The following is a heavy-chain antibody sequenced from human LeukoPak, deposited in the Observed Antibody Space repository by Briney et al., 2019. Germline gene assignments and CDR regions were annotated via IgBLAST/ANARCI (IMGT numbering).Heavy chain of an antibody. V-gene: IGHV1-18*01. CDR1: GYTFTSYG. Sequence: ASVKVSCKASGYTFTSYGISWVRQAPGQGLEWMGWISAYNGNTNYAQKLQGRVTMTTDTSTSTAYMDLRSLRSDDTAVYYCARDRATDREQNWLDPWGQGTLVTVSS. CDR2: ISAYNGNT. CDR3: ARDRATDREQNWLDP. D-gene: IGHD5-24*01. J-gene: IGHJ5*02.